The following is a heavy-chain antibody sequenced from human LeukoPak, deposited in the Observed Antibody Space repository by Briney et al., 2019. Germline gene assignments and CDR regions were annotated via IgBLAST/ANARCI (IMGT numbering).Heavy chain of an antibody. Sequence: GGSLRLSCAASGFTFSSYEMNWVRQAPGKGLEWVSYISNSGNTIYYADSVKGRFTISRDNAKNSLYLQMNGLRAEDTAVYHCARNPSSGVSDYWSQGTLVTVSS. CDR2: ISNSGNTI. J-gene: IGHJ4*02. CDR1: GFTFSSYE. CDR3: ARNPSSGVSDY. V-gene: IGHV3-48*03. D-gene: IGHD3-3*01.